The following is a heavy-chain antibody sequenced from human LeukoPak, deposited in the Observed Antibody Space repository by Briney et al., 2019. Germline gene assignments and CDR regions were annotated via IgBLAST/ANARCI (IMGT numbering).Heavy chain of an antibody. Sequence: ASVKVSCKASGYTVTSYGISWVRQAPGQGLEWMGWINPNSGGANYAQKFQGRVTMTRDTSISTAYMELSRLRSDDTAVYYCARVPIRRHYESTGYYYEDPWGQGALVTVSS. V-gene: IGHV1-2*02. CDR3: ARVPIRRHYESTGYYYEDP. J-gene: IGHJ5*02. CDR1: GYTVTSYG. D-gene: IGHD3-22*01. CDR2: INPNSGGA.